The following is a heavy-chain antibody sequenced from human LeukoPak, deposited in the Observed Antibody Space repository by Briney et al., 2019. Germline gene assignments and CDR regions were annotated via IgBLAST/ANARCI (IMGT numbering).Heavy chain of an antibody. Sequence: KSSETLSLTCTVSGGSISSYYWSWIRQPPGKGLEWIGYIYYCGSTDYNPSLKSRVTISVDTSKNQFSLKLSSVTAADTAVYYCARHEPTGGYYFDYWGQGTLVTVSS. CDR1: GGSISSYY. CDR3: ARHEPTGGYYFDY. V-gene: IGHV4-59*08. J-gene: IGHJ4*02. D-gene: IGHD3-3*01. CDR2: IYYCGST.